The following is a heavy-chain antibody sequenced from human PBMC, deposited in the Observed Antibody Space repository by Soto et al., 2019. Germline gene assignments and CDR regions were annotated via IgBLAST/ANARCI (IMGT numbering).Heavy chain of an antibody. CDR3: AREKDQGYSSSWHYYYGMDV. J-gene: IGHJ6*02. CDR2: ISSSSSYI. V-gene: IGHV3-21*04. CDR1: GFTFSSYS. Sequence: PGGSLRLSCAASGFTFSSYSMNWVRQAPGKGLEWVSSISSSSSYIYYADSVKGRFTISRDNAKNSLYLQMNSLRAEDTAVYYWAREKDQGYSSSWHYYYGMDVWGQGTTVTVSS. D-gene: IGHD6-13*01.